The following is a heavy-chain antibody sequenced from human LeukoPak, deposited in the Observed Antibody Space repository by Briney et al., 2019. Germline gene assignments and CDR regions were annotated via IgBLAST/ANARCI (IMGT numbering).Heavy chain of an antibody. CDR1: GLTFSSHW. V-gene: IGHV3-30*18. CDR3: AKSLYSYGRFDY. D-gene: IGHD5-18*01. Sequence: GGSLRLSCAASGLTFSSHWMHWVRQAPGKGLEWVAVVSYDGSNKYYADSVKGRFTISRDNSKNTLYLQMNSLRAEDTAVYYCAKSLYSYGRFDYWGQGTLVTVSS. CDR2: VSYDGSNK. J-gene: IGHJ4*02.